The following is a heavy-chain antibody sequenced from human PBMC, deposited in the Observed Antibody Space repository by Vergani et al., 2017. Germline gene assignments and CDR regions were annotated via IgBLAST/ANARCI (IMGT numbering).Heavy chain of an antibody. CDR1: GGSISSSNW. D-gene: IGHD6-19*01. J-gene: IGHJ4*02. Sequence: QVQLQESGPGLVKPSGTLSLTCAVSGGSISSSNWWSWVRQPPGKGLEWIGSIYYSGSTYYNPSLKSRVTISVDTSKNQFSLKLSSVTAADTAVYYCARSPGYSSGQYFDYWGQGTLVTVSS. CDR3: ARSPGYSSGQYFDY. CDR2: IYYSGST. V-gene: IGHV4-4*02.